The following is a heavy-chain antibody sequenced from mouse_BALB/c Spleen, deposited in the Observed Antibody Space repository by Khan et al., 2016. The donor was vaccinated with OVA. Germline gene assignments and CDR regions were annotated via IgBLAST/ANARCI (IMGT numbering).Heavy chain of an antibody. Sequence: EVELVESGGDLVKPGGSLKLSCAASGFTFSTYGMSWVRQTPDKRLEWVATISTGGSYTYYPDSVKGRFTISRDTAKNTLYLQMSSLKSEDTVMFYGARVAYYYVSEGFAYWDQGILVTVSA. D-gene: IGHD1-1*01. J-gene: IGHJ3*01. CDR1: GFTFSTYG. V-gene: IGHV5-6*01. CDR3: ARVAYYYVSEGFAY. CDR2: ISTGGSYT.